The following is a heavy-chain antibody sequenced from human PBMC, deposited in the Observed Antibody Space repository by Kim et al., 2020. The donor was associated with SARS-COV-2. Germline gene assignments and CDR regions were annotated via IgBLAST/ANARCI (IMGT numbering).Heavy chain of an antibody. CDR1: GYSFTSYW. V-gene: IGHV5-51*01. Sequence: GESLKISCKGSGYSFTSYWIGWVRQMPGKGLEWMGIIYPGDSDTRYSPSFQGQVIISADKSISTAYLQWSSLKASDTAMYYCAKVDGYNWDPGYFDYWGQGTLVTVSS. CDR2: IYPGDSDT. J-gene: IGHJ4*02. D-gene: IGHD1-20*01. CDR3: AKVDGYNWDPGYFDY.